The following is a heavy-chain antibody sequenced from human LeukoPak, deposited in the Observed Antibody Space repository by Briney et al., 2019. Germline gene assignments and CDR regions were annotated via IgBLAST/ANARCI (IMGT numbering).Heavy chain of an antibody. D-gene: IGHD1-7*01. CDR1: GFTFSNAW. J-gene: IGHJ4*02. Sequence: GGSLRLSCAASGFTFSNAWMSWVRQAPGKGLAWVGRIKSKTDGGTTDYAAPVKGRFTISRDDSKNTLYLQMNSLKTEDTAVYFCTTRIPDLWNYGDYADYWGQGTLVTVSS. CDR2: IKSKTDGGTT. CDR3: TTRIPDLWNYGDYADY. V-gene: IGHV3-15*01.